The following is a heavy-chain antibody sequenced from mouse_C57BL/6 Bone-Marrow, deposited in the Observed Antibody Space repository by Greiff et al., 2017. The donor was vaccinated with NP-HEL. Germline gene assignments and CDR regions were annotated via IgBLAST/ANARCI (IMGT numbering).Heavy chain of an antibody. J-gene: IGHJ3*01. V-gene: IGHV1-59*01. CDR2: IDPSDSYT. CDR3: ARDAAWFAY. Sequence: QVQLQQPGAELVRPGTSVKLSCKASGYTFTSYWMHWVKQRPGQGLEWIGVIDPSDSYTNYNQKFKGEATLTVDTSSSTAYMQLSSLTSEDSAVYYCARDAAWFAYWGQGTLVTVSA. CDR1: GYTFTSYW.